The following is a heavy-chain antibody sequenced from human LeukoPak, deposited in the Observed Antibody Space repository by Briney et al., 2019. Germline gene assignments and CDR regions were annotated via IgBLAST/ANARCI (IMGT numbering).Heavy chain of an antibody. CDR1: GGSISSYY. CDR2: IYYSGST. Sequence: PSETLSLTCTVSGGSISSYYWSWIRQPPGKGLEWIGYIYYSGSTNYNPSLKSRVTISVDTSKNQFSLKLSSVTAADTAVYYCARGLSYYYDSSGYFFDYWGQGTLVTVSS. V-gene: IGHV4-59*01. D-gene: IGHD3-22*01. CDR3: ARGLSYYYDSSGYFFDY. J-gene: IGHJ4*02.